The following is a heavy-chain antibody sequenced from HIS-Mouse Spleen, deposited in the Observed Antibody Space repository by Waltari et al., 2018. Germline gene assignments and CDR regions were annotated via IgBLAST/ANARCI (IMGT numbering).Heavy chain of an antibody. CDR1: GGPISSYY. Sequence: QVQLQESGPGLVKPSETLSLTCTVPGGPISSYYWRWIRQPPGKGLEWFGYIYYSGSTNYNPSLKSRVTISVDTSKNQFSLKLSSVTAADTAVYYCARGGLLAATYYFDYWGQGTLVTVSS. J-gene: IGHJ4*02. V-gene: IGHV4-59*08. CDR3: ARGGLLAATYYFDY. CDR2: IYYSGST. D-gene: IGHD2-15*01.